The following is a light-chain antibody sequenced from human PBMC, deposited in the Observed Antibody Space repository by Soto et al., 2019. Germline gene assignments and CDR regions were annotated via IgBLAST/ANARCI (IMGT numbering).Light chain of an antibody. Sequence: LTQPVSVSGSPGQSITISCTGTSSDVVGYNYVSWYQHHPGKAPKLLIYDVSNRPSGISNRFSGSKSDNTASLTISGLQPEDEADYYCSSYTTSNTRQIVFGTGTKVTVL. V-gene: IGLV2-14*03. CDR2: DVS. CDR1: SSDVVGYNY. CDR3: SSYTTSNTRQIV. J-gene: IGLJ1*01.